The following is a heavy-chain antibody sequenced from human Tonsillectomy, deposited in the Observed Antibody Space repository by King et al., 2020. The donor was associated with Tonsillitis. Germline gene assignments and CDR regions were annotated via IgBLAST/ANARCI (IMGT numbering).Heavy chain of an antibody. Sequence: QLVQSGAEVKEPGASVKVSCKASGYTFTNYGISWVRQAPGQGREWVGWISAYSGNTNYAQNLPGRVTMTTDTSTSTAYMELRSLRSDDTVVYYCARGGGEYDVLTGYPLWGQGTLVTVSS. CDR3: ARGGGEYDVLTGYPL. CDR1: GYTFTNYG. CDR2: ISAYSGNT. V-gene: IGHV1-18*01. J-gene: IGHJ4*02. D-gene: IGHD3-9*01.